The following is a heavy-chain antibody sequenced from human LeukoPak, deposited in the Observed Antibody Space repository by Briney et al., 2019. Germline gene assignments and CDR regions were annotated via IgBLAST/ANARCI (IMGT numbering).Heavy chain of an antibody. D-gene: IGHD6-19*01. CDR2: ISAYNGNT. CDR3: ARDQTLIAVAGNDAFDI. V-gene: IGHV1-18*01. Sequence: AAVNVSCKASGYTFTSYGISGVRQAPGQGLEWMGWISAYNGNTNYAQTLQGRVTMTTDPSTSTDYMELRRLRSDDTAVYYCARDQTLIAVAGNDAFDIWGQGTMVTVSS. J-gene: IGHJ3*02. CDR1: GYTFTSYG.